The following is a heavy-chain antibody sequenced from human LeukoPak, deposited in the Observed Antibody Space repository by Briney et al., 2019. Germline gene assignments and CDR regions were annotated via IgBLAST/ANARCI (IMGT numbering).Heavy chain of an antibody. V-gene: IGHV3-66*01. J-gene: IGHJ4*02. CDR2: IYSGGST. Sequence: GGSLRLSCAASGFTVSNNYMSWVRQAPGKGLEWVSVIYSGGSTYYAGSVKGRFTISRDNSKNTVDLQMNSLRAEDTAVYFCARGLYGSGTGDYWGLGTLVTVSS. CDR1: GFTVSNNY. D-gene: IGHD3-10*01. CDR3: ARGLYGSGTGDY.